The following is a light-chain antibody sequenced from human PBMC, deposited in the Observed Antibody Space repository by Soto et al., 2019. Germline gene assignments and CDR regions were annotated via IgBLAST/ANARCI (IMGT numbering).Light chain of an antibody. CDR2: DVS. CDR1: SSDVGAYDL. J-gene: IGLJ1*01. CDR3: CSFGGSATYV. V-gene: IGLV2-23*02. Sequence: QSALTQPASVSGSPGQSITISCTGASSDVGAYDLVSWYQQHPGRAPKLVIYDVSQRPSGISDRFSGSKSGNTAFLTISGLQAEDEADYYCCSFGGSATYVFGGGTKVTVL.